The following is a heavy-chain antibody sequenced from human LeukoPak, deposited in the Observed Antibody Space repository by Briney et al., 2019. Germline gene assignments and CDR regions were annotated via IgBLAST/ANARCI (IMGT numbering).Heavy chain of an antibody. CDR1: GLTFSSYW. CDR2: ISGSGGST. Sequence: QSGGSLRLSCAASGLTFSSYWMHWVRQAPGKGLVRVSAISGSGGSTYYADSVKGRFTISRDNAKNSLYLQMNSLRAEDTAVYYCARDHTPGYYYDSSGIDYWGQGTLVTVSS. CDR3: ARDHTPGYYYDSSGIDY. D-gene: IGHD3-22*01. V-gene: IGHV3-74*01. J-gene: IGHJ4*02.